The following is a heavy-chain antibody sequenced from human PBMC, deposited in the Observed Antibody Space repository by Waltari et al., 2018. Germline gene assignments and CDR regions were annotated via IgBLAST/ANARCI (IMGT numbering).Heavy chain of an antibody. D-gene: IGHD6-19*01. V-gene: IGHV3-23*01. CDR1: GFTFSSYA. CDR2: ISGSCGST. Sequence: EVQLLESGGGLVQPGGSLRLSCAASGFTFSSYAMSWVRQAPGKGLEWVSAISGSCGSTYYADSVKGRFTISRDNSKNTLYLQMNSLRAEDTAVYYCAKRGAGSGWYGGVRDYFDYWGQGTLVTVSS. J-gene: IGHJ4*02. CDR3: AKRGAGSGWYGGVRDYFDY.